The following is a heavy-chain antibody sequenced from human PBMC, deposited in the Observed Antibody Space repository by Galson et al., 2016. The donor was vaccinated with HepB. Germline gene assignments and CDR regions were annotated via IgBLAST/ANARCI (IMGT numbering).Heavy chain of an antibody. Sequence: SLRLSCAASGFTFSNYATAWVRLPPGKGLEWVSTIRGGGNATYYADSVKGRFTISRDNSRSTLYLHLSSLRAEDTALYYCARGHGDYVPAIYFNYWGQGTLVTVSS. CDR2: IRGGGNAT. CDR1: GFTFSNYA. V-gene: IGHV3-23*01. CDR3: ARGHGDYVPAIYFNY. J-gene: IGHJ4*02. D-gene: IGHD4-17*01.